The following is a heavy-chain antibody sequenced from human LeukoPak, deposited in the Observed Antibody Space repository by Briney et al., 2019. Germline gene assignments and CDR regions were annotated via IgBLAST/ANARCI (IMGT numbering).Heavy chain of an antibody. CDR1: GGTFSSYA. V-gene: IGHV1-69*05. CDR3: ASCSSTSCYGYYVDV. CDR2: IIPIFGTA. Sequence: GASVKVSCKASGGTFSSYAISWVRQAPGQGLEWMGGIIPIFGTANYAQKFQGRVTITTDESTSTAYMELSSLRSEDTAVYYCASCSSTSCYGYYVDVWGKGTTVTVSS. D-gene: IGHD2-2*01. J-gene: IGHJ6*03.